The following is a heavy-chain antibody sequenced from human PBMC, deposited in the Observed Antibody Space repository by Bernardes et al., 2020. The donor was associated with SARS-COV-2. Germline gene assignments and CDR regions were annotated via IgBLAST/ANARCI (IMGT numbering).Heavy chain of an antibody. Sequence: GGSLSLSCAASGFTFSNYWMHWVRQAPGKGLVWVSRITNDGSTTWYADSVKGRFTISRDNAKNTLYLQMNSLRVEDTAVYYCTRDVSWGQQLPWGQGTLVTVSS. J-gene: IGHJ5*02. CDR2: ITNDGSTT. V-gene: IGHV3-74*01. CDR3: TRDVSWGQQLP. D-gene: IGHD6-13*01. CDR1: GFTFSNYW.